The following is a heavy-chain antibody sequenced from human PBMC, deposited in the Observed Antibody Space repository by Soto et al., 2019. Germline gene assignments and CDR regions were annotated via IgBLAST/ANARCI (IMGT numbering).Heavy chain of an antibody. V-gene: IGHV1-58*01. Sequence: SVKVSCKASGFTFTSSAVQWVRQARGQRLEWIGWIVVGSGNTNYAQKFQERVTITRDMSTSTAYMELSSLRSEDTAVYYCAAAIYYYYGMDVWGQGTTVTVSS. D-gene: IGHD2-2*02. J-gene: IGHJ6*02. CDR1: GFTFTSSA. CDR2: IVVGSGNT. CDR3: AAAIYYYYGMDV.